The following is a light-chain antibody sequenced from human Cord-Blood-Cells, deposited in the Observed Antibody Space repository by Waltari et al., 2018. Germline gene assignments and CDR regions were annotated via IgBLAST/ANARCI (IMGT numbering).Light chain of an antibody. CDR1: QSVSSY. J-gene: IGKJ4*01. CDR2: DAS. Sequence: EIVLTQSPAPLSLSPGERATLSCRASQSVSSYLAWYQQKHGQAPRLLISDASNKATGIPARFSGSGSGTDFTLTISSLEPEDFAVYYCQQRSNWPLTFGGGTKVEIK. V-gene: IGKV3-11*01. CDR3: QQRSNWPLT.